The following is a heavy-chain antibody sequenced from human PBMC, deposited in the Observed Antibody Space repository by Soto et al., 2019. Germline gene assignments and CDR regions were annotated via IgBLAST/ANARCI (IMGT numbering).Heavy chain of an antibody. CDR1: AGTFSSYS. CDR2: IIPIFGTA. CDR3: ARDSPIGSTFSGYDAIDY. J-gene: IGHJ4*02. V-gene: IGHV1-69*13. Sequence: SVKXSCNASAGTFSSYSISWVRQAPGQGLEWMGGIIPIFGTANYAQKFQGRVTITADESTSTAYMELNSLKSEDTAVYYCARDSPIGSTFSGYDAIDYWGQGTLVTVSS. D-gene: IGHD5-12*01.